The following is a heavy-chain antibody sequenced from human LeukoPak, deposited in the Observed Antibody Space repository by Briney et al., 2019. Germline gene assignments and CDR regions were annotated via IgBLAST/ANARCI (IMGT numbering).Heavy chain of an antibody. CDR3: ARDRSRGSIYVDGRGGWFDP. V-gene: IGHV3-11*05. D-gene: IGHD6-19*01. Sequence: GGSLRLSCAASGFTFSDYYMSWIRQAPGKGLEWVSYISSSSSYTTYADSVKGRFTISRDNAKNSLYLQMNSLRAEDTAVYYCARDRSRGSIYVDGRGGWFDPWGQGTLVTVSS. CDR1: GFTFSDYY. CDR2: ISSSSSYT. J-gene: IGHJ5*02.